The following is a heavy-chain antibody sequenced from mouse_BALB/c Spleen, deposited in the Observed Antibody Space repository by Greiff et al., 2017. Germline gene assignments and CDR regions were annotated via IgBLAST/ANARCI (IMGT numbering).Heavy chain of an antibody. V-gene: IGHV5-6-2*01. J-gene: IGHJ4*01. CDR3: ARGGAYYYGSSYAMDY. CDR2: INSNGGST. Sequence: EVKVEESGGGLVKLGGSLKLSCAASGFTFSSYYMSWVRQTPEKRLELVAAINSNGGSTYYPDTVKGRFTISRDNARNILYLQMSSLRSEDTAMYYCARGGAYYYGSSYAMDYWGQGTSVTVSS. D-gene: IGHD1-1*01. CDR1: GFTFSSYY.